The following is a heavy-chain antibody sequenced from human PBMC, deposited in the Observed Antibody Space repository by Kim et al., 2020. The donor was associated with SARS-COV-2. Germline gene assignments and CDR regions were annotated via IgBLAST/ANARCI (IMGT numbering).Heavy chain of an antibody. CDR1: GYTFTSYY. D-gene: IGHD2-21*02. Sequence: ASVKVSCKASGYTFTSYYMHWVRQAPGQGLEWMGIINPSGGSTSYAQKFQGRVTMTRDTSTSTVYMELSSLRSEDTAVYYCARARAPYCGGDCYIDYWGQGTLVTVSS. J-gene: IGHJ4*02. CDR3: ARARAPYCGGDCYIDY. CDR2: INPSGGST. V-gene: IGHV1-46*01.